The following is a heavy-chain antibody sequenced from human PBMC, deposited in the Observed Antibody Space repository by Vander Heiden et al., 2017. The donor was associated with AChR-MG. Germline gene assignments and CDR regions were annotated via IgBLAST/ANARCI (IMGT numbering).Heavy chain of an antibody. Sequence: EVQLLESGGGLVQPGGSLRLSCAASGITFSSYGMSWVRQAPGKGLEWVSAISGSGGSTYYADSVKGRFTISRDNSKNTLYLQMNSLRAEDTAVYYCAKDSSYYDSSGYYHGFDIWGQGTMVTVSS. V-gene: IGHV3-23*01. CDR3: AKDSSYYDSSGYYHGFDI. J-gene: IGHJ3*02. CDR1: GITFSSYG. CDR2: ISGSGGST. D-gene: IGHD3-22*01.